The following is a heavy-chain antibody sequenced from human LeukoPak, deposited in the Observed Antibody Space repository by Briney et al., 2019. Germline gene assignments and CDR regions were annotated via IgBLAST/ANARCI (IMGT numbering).Heavy chain of an antibody. J-gene: IGHJ4*02. Sequence: GGSLRLSCAASGFTFSSYAMSWVRQAPGKGLEWVSAISGSGGSTYYADSVKGRFTISRDNSKNALYLQMNSLRAEDTAVYYCAKIWSGYLIRNYYFDYWGQGTLSPSPQ. CDR2: ISGSGGST. V-gene: IGHV3-23*01. CDR3: AKIWSGYLIRNYYFDY. D-gene: IGHD3-3*01. CDR1: GFTFSSYA.